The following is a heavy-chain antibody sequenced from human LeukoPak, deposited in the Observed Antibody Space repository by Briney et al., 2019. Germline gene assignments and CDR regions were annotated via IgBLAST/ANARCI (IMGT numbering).Heavy chain of an antibody. CDR2: ISGSGGST. J-gene: IGHJ4*02. D-gene: IGHD6-19*01. CDR1: GFTFSSYA. Sequence: PGGSLRLSCAASGFTFSSYAMSWVRQAPGKGLEWVSAISGSGGSTYYADSVKGRFTISRDSSKNTLYLQMNSLRAEDTAVYYCAKGRGWYRSFDYWGQGTLVTVSS. CDR3: AKGRGWYRSFDY. V-gene: IGHV3-23*01.